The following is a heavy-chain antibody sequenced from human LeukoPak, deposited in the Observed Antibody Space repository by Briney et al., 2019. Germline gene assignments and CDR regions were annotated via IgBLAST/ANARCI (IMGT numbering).Heavy chain of an antibody. CDR2: IYYSGST. D-gene: IGHD3-22*01. CDR1: GGSISSYY. J-gene: IGHJ3*02. CDR3: ARWSGYYYDSSGSDDAFDI. V-gene: IGHV4-59*01. Sequence: SETLSLTCTVSGGSISSYYWSWIRQPPGKGLEWIGYIYYSGSTNYNPSLKSRVTISVDTSKNQFSLKLSSVTAADTAVYYCARWSGYYYDSSGSDDAFDIWGKGKMVTVSS.